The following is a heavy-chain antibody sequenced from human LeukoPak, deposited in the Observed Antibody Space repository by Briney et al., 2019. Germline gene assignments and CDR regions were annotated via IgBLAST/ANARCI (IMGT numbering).Heavy chain of an antibody. Sequence: GGSLRLSCAASGFTVSNTYMSWVRQAPGKGLEWVSLIYSGGSTYYADSVKGRFTISRDNSMSTMFLQMNSLRAEDTAVYYCARVIAARHFDYWGQGTLVTVSS. V-gene: IGHV3-66*01. CDR1: GFTVSNTY. CDR3: ARVIAARHFDY. CDR2: IYSGGST. D-gene: IGHD6-6*01. J-gene: IGHJ4*02.